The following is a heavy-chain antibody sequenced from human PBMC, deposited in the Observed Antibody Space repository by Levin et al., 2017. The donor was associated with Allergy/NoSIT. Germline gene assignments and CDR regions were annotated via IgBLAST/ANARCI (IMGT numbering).Heavy chain of an antibody. Sequence: GGSLRLSCAASGLTFSNAWMSWVRQAPGKGLEWVGRIKSKTDGGTTDYAAPVKGRFTISRDDSKNTLYLQMNSLKTEDTAVYYCTTDLSVSRFDYWGQGTLVTVSS. CDR3: TTDLSVSRFDY. D-gene: IGHD2-8*01. CDR2: IKSKTDGGTT. J-gene: IGHJ4*02. V-gene: IGHV3-15*01. CDR1: GLTFSNAW.